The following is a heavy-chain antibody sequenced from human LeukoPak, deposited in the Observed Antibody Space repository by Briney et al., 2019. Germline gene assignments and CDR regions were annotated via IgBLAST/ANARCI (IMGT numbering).Heavy chain of an antibody. V-gene: IGHV4-61*02. J-gene: IGHJ4*02. CDR1: GGSISSGSYY. CDR3: ARAEISIAAAGDY. CDR2: IYTSGST. Sequence: SQTLSLTCTVSGGSISSGSYYWSWIRQPAGKGLEWIGRIYTSGSTNYSPSLKSRVTISVDTSKNQFSLKLSSVTAADTAVYYCARAEISIAAAGDYWGQGTLVTVSS. D-gene: IGHD6-13*01.